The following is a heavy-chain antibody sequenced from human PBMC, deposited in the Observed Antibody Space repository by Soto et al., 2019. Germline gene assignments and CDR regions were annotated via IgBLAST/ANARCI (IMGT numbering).Heavy chain of an antibody. Sequence: SETLSLTCTVSGGSISSSSYYWGWIRQPPGKGLEWIGSIYYSGSTYYNPSLKSRVTISVDTSKNQFSLKLSSVTAADTAVYYCASGXAVAGVIQDYYYYGMDVWGQGTTVTVSS. V-gene: IGHV4-39*01. D-gene: IGHD6-19*01. J-gene: IGHJ6*02. CDR3: ASGXAVAGVIQDYYYYGMDV. CDR2: IYYSGST. CDR1: GGSISSSSYY.